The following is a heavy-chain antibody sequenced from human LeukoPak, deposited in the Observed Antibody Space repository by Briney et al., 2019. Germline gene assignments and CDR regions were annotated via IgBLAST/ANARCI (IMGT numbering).Heavy chain of an antibody. J-gene: IGHJ4*02. CDR3: ATYPAAGYSLPVDY. D-gene: IGHD4-23*01. Sequence: ASVKVSCKVSGYTLTELSMNWVRQAPGKGLEWMGGFDPEDGETIYAQKFQGRVTMTEDTSTDTAYMELSSLRSEDTAVYYCATYPAAGYSLPVDYWGQATLVTVPS. CDR2: FDPEDGET. CDR1: GYTLTELS. V-gene: IGHV1-24*01.